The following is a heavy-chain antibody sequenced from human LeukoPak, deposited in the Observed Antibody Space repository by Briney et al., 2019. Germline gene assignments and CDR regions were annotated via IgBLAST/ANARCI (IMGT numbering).Heavy chain of an antibody. CDR3: ARGYMDDTGATDLFDF. J-gene: IGHJ4*02. Sequence: GESLKISCKGSRYNFTTYWIGWGRQMPGKGLEWMGIIYPGDSDCRYSPSFQGQVTISADKSITTAYLQWSSLKASDTAIYYCARGYMDDTGATDLFDFWGQGTLVTVSS. D-gene: IGHD1-26*01. CDR2: IYPGDSDC. V-gene: IGHV5-51*01. CDR1: RYNFTTYW.